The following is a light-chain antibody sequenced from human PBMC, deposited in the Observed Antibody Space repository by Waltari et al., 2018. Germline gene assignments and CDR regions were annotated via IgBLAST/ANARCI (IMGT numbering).Light chain of an antibody. CDR1: SHDIGTYKF. CDR2: EFN. Sequence: QSALTQPASVSGSPGQSITISCTGTSHDIGTYKFVSWYQQHPGKAPKLIIYEFNQRPSGISNRFSGSKSGNTAALTISGLQTEDEADYFCCSYVTGDTWVFGGGTKVAVL. J-gene: IGLJ3*02. CDR3: CSYVTGDTWV. V-gene: IGLV2-23*02.